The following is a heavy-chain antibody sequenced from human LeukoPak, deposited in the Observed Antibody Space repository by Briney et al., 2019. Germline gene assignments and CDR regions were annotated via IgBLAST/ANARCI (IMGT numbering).Heavy chain of an antibody. V-gene: IGHV4-59*01. D-gene: IGHD4-11*01. J-gene: IGHJ6*03. CDR3: ARQSIETTVTAEEYYYYYMDV. Sequence: PSETLSLTCTVSGGSISSYYWSWIRQPPGKGLEWIGYIYYSGSTNYNPSLKSRVTISVDTSKNQFSLKLSSVPAADTAVYYCARQSIETTVTAEEYYYYYMDVWGKGTTVTVSS. CDR1: GGSISSYY. CDR2: IYYSGST.